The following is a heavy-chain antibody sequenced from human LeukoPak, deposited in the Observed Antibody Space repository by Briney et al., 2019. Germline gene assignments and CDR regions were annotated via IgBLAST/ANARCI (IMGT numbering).Heavy chain of an antibody. V-gene: IGHV3-33*06. CDR3: AKGSPSTVTTLYGY. J-gene: IGHJ4*02. CDR1: GFTFSIYG. Sequence: GRSLRLSCAASGFTFSIYGMQWVRQAPGKGLEWVAVIWYDGTEKYYADSVKGRFTISRDNSKNMVYLQMNSLRAEDAAVYYCAKGSPSTVTTLYGYWGQGTLVTVSS. CDR2: IWYDGTEK. D-gene: IGHD4-17*01.